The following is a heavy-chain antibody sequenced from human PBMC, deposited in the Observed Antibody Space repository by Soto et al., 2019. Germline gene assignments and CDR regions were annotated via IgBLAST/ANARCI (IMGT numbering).Heavy chain of an antibody. D-gene: IGHD2-15*01. CDR3: ASGPHCSGGSCPDY. Sequence: GASVKVSSKASGDTFTSYYMHWVRQAPGQGLEWMGGIIPSVGRANYAQKFQGRVTITADESTSTAYMELSSLRSEDTAVYYCASGPHCSGGSCPDYWGQGTLVTVSS. CDR2: IIPSVGRA. V-gene: IGHV1-69*13. CDR1: GDTFTSYY. J-gene: IGHJ4*02.